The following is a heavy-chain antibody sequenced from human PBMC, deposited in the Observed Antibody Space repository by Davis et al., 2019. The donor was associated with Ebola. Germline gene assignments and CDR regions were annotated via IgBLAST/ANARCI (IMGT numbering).Heavy chain of an antibody. J-gene: IGHJ4*02. D-gene: IGHD1-26*01. CDR1: GYTFTSYD. V-gene: IGHV1-8*01. Sequence: AASVKVSCKASGYTFTSYDINWVRQATGQGLEWMGWMNPNSGNTDYAQKFQGRITMTRNISISTAYMELSSLRSDDTAVYYCARRVGARSGFDSWGQGSLVTVSS. CDR2: MNPNSGNT. CDR3: ARRVGARSGFDS.